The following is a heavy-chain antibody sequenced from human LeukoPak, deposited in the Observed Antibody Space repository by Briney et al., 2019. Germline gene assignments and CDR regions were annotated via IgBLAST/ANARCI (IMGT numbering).Heavy chain of an antibody. D-gene: IGHD2-8*02. CDR2: IVVGSGNT. Sequence: TSVRVSCKASGFTFTTSAVQWVRQARGQRLEWIGRIVVGSGNTDHAQKFQGRLTITRDISTSTAYMELSSLTSDDTAVYYCAAVPNANAWYWDDAFDIWGQGTMVTVSS. J-gene: IGHJ3*02. V-gene: IGHV1-58*01. CDR3: AAVPNANAWYWDDAFDI. CDR1: GFTFTTSA.